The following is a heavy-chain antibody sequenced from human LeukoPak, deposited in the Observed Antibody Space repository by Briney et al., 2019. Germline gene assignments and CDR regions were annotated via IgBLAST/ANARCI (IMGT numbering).Heavy chain of an antibody. D-gene: IGHD6-13*01. J-gene: IGHJ5*02. Sequence: GGSLRLSCAASGFTFSSYAMHWVRQAPGKGLEWVAVISYDGSNKYYADSVKGRFTISRDNSKNTLYLQMNSLRAEDTAVYYCARLAAAGRRDNWFDPWGQGTLVTVSS. V-gene: IGHV3-30-3*01. CDR2: ISYDGSNK. CDR3: ARLAAAGRRDNWFDP. CDR1: GFTFSSYA.